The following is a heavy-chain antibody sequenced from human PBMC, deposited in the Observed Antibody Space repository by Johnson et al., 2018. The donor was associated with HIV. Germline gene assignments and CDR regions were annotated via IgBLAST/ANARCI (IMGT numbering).Heavy chain of an antibody. D-gene: IGHD1-1*01. CDR3: TRCDRSTLGIAFEI. V-gene: IGHV3-33*01. Sequence: QVQLVESGGGVVQPGRSLRLSCAASGFTFSSYGMHWVRQAPGKGLEWVAVIWYDGSNNYSADSVKGRFTISRDNSKNTLYLQMNSLKTEDTAVYYFTRCDRSTLGIAFEIWGQGTLVTVTS. CDR2: IWYDGSNN. CDR1: GFTFSSYG. J-gene: IGHJ3*02.